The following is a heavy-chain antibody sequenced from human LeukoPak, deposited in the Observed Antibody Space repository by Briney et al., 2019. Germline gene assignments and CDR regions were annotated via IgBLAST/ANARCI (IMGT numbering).Heavy chain of an antibody. Sequence: SETLSLTCTVSGGSISSYYWSWIRQPAGKGLEWIGRIYTSGSTNYNPSLKSRVTMSVDTSKNQFSLKLSSVTAADTAVYYCASFYYDSSGYYPNGVDYWGQGTLVTVSS. J-gene: IGHJ4*02. CDR1: GGSISSYY. CDR2: IYTSGST. D-gene: IGHD3-22*01. V-gene: IGHV4-4*07. CDR3: ASFYYDSSGYYPNGVDY.